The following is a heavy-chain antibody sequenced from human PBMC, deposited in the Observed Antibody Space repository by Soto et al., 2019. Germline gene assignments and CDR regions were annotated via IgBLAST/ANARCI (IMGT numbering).Heavy chain of an antibody. J-gene: IGHJ6*02. D-gene: IGHD2-8*01. CDR2: ISGYNGDT. Sequence: QGHLVQSGAEVKKPGASVKVSCKASGYTFTRYGISWVRQAPGQGLEWKGWISGYNGDTNYAQNLQNRVTMTIDTSTNTAYMELRSLTSDDTAVYYCAKNGQPPYYYYGLDVWGQGTTVTVSS. CDR3: AKNGQPPYYYYGLDV. V-gene: IGHV1-18*01. CDR1: GYTFTRYG.